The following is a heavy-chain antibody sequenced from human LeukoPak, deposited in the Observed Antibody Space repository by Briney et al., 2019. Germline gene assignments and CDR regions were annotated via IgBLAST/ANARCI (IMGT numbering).Heavy chain of an antibody. Sequence: GASVKVSCKASGYTFTSYYMHWVRQAPGQGLEWMGIINPSGGSTSYAQKFQGGVTMTRDTSTSTVYMELSSLRSEDTAVYYCAGSSAPGDYYYYGMDVWGQGTTVTVSS. D-gene: IGHD3-10*01. CDR3: AGSSAPGDYYYYGMDV. J-gene: IGHJ6*02. CDR1: GYTFTSYY. CDR2: INPSGGST. V-gene: IGHV1-46*01.